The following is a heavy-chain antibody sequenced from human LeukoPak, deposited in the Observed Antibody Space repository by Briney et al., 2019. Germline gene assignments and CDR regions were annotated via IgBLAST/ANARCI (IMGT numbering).Heavy chain of an antibody. CDR2: IYHSGST. Sequence: SETLSLTCTVSGGSISSYYWSWIRQPPGKGLEWIGYIYHSGSTYYNPSLKSRVTISVDRSKNQFSLKLSSVTAADTAVYYCARVVYDSSGYYFDYWGQGTLVTVSS. D-gene: IGHD3-22*01. CDR1: GGSISSYY. V-gene: IGHV4-59*12. CDR3: ARVVYDSSGYYFDY. J-gene: IGHJ4*02.